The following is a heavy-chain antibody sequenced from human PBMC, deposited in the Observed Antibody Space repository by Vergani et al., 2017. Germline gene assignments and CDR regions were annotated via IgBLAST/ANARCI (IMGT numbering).Heavy chain of an antibody. Sequence: EVQLLESGGGLVQPGGSLRLSCAASGFTFSSYAMSWVRQAPGKGREWVSAISGSGGSTYYADSVKGRFTISRDNSKNTLYLQMNSLRAEDTAVYYCAKDQPTVTAYYDGMDVWGQGTTVTVSS. V-gene: IGHV3-23*01. D-gene: IGHD4-17*01. J-gene: IGHJ6*02. CDR1: GFTFSSYA. CDR2: ISGSGGST. CDR3: AKDQPTVTAYYDGMDV.